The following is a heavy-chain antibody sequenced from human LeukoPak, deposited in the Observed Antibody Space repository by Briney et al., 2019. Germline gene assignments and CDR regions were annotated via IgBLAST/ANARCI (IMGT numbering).Heavy chain of an antibody. J-gene: IGHJ6*03. V-gene: IGHV3-48*03. CDR1: GFTFSSYE. CDR3: ARSAGTPYYYYYYMDV. D-gene: IGHD1-1*01. CDR2: ISSSGSTI. Sequence: PGGSLRLSCAASGFTFSSYEMNWVRQAPGKGLEWVSYISSSGSTIYYADSVKGRFTISRDNAKNSLYLQMNSLRAEDTAVYYCARSAGTPYYYYYYMDVWGKGTTVTVSS.